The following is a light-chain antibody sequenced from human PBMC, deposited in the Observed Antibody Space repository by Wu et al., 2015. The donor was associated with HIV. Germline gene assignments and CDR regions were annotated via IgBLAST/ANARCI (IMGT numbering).Light chain of an antibody. V-gene: IGKV3-20*01. Sequence: IVLRQSPGTLSLSLGDRAIFSCRASQRISDSYVSWYRQKPGQAPRLLIYGASNRATGVPERFSGRGFGTDFSLIISSLEPEDFAVYFCHQSGSSPLTFGQGTRVEIK. CDR3: HQSGSSPLT. J-gene: IGKJ1*01. CDR2: GAS. CDR1: QRISDSY.